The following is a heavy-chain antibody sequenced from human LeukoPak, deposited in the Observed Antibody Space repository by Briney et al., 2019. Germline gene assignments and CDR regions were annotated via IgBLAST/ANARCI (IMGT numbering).Heavy chain of an antibody. CDR1: GYSFTNYW. CDR3: ARHTNDYGGYGDY. D-gene: IGHD4-23*01. V-gene: IGHV5-51*01. CDR2: IYPGDSDT. J-gene: IGHJ4*02. Sequence: GESLKISCKGSGYSFTNYWIGWVRQMPGKGLEWMGIIYPGDSDTRYIPSFQGQVTISADKSISAAYLQWSSLKASDTAMYYCARHTNDYGGYGDYWGQGTLVTVS.